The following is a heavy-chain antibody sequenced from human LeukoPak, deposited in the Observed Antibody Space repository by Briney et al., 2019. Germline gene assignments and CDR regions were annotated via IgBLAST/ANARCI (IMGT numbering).Heavy chain of an antibody. CDR2: ISYDGSNK. Sequence: GRSLRLSCAASRFTFSSYGMHWVRQAPGKGLEWVAVISYDGSNKYYADSVKGRFTISRDNSKNTLYLQMNSLRAEDTAVYYCARAADHHGGFDYWGPGTLVTVSS. D-gene: IGHD3-16*01. CDR3: ARAADHHGGFDY. CDR1: RFTFSSYG. V-gene: IGHV3-30*03. J-gene: IGHJ4*02.